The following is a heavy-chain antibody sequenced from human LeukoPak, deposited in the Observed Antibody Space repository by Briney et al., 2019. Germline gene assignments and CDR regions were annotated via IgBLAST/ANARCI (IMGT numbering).Heavy chain of an antibody. D-gene: IGHD2-15*01. J-gene: IGHJ4*02. Sequence: QPSESLSLSCAASGFTFTGYWRSWVRQAPGKGLEWMANINKDGSEKSYVYSMNGLFTMSRDNAKNLLYLQMNGVRAEDTPLHYCARASHLGYCSGGSCYGNIWGEGILVTVCS. CDR1: GFTFTGYW. CDR2: INKDGSEK. CDR3: ARASHLGYCSGGSCYGNI. V-gene: IGHV3-7*01.